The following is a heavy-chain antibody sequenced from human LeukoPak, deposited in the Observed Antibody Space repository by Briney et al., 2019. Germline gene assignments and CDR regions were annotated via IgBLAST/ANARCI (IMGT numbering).Heavy chain of an antibody. J-gene: IGHJ6*03. Sequence: EASVKVSCKASGYTFTSYGISWVRQAPGQGLEWMGWISAHNGNTNYAQKLQGRVTMTTDTSTSTAYMELRSLRSDDTAVYYCARDPLSGYYSYYYYYMDVWGKGTTVTVSS. CDR1: GYTFTSYG. V-gene: IGHV1-18*01. CDR2: ISAHNGNT. CDR3: ARDPLSGYYSYYYYYMDV. D-gene: IGHD3-22*01.